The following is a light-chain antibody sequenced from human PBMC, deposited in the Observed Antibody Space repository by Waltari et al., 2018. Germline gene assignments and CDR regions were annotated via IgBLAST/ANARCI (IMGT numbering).Light chain of an antibody. J-gene: IGKJ2*02. CDR3: QQYNNWPPGT. CDR2: GAS. Sequence: EIVMTQSPATLSVSPGERATLSCRASQSVSSNLAWYQQKPGQAPRLLIHGASTRATGIPARFSGSGSVTEFTLTISSLQSEDFAVYYCQQYNNWPPGTFGQGTKLEIK. V-gene: IGKV3-15*01. CDR1: QSVSSN.